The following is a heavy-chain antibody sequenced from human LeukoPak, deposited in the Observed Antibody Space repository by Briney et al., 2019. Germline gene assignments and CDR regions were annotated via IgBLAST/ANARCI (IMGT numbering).Heavy chain of an antibody. V-gene: IGHV4-39*01. CDR1: GGSISSSGYY. Sequence: SETLSLTCTVSGGSISSSGYYWGWIRQPPGKGLEWIAGIYYSGSTYYNPSLKSRVTISVDTSKNQLSLKLRSLTAADTAVYYCARHEYSGSYYGLSWFDPWGQGTLVTVSS. D-gene: IGHD1-26*01. CDR2: IYYSGST. J-gene: IGHJ5*02. CDR3: ARHEYSGSYYGLSWFDP.